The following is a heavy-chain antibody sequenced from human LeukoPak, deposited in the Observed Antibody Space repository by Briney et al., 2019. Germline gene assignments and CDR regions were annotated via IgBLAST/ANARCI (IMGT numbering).Heavy chain of an antibody. Sequence: ASVKVSCKVSGYTLTSYYMHWVRQAPGQALEWMGIINPSGGSTSSAQKFQGRVTMTRDTSTSTVYMELSSLRSEDTAVYYCAREWVSGYYYGMDVWGQGTTVTVSS. CDR1: GYTLTSYY. V-gene: IGHV1-46*01. D-gene: IGHD1-26*01. J-gene: IGHJ6*02. CDR2: INPSGGST. CDR3: AREWVSGYYYGMDV.